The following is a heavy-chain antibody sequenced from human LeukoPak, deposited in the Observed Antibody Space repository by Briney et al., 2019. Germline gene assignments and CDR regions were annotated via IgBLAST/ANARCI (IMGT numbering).Heavy chain of an antibody. CDR1: GFTFSSYA. CDR3: AKGLSYYYDSSGKAFDY. V-gene: IGHV3-23*01. J-gene: IGHJ4*02. Sequence: PGGSLRLSCAASGFTFSSYAMSWVRQAPGKGLEWVSAISGSGGSTYYADSVKGRFTISRDNYKNTLYLQMNSLRAEDTAVYYCAKGLSYYYDSSGKAFDYWGQGTLVTVSS. D-gene: IGHD3-22*01. CDR2: ISGSGGST.